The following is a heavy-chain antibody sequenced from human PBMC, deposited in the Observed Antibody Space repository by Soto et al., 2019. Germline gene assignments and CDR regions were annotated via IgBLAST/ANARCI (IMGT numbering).Heavy chain of an antibody. V-gene: IGHV4-4*07. CDR2: FYTSGNT. D-gene: IGHD7-27*01. Sequence: ETLSLTCTVSGCSVSSYYWSWIRQPAGKGLEWIGRFYTSGNTNYNPSLKSRVTMSLDTSKNQFSLKLSSVTAADTAVYFCASDSTGWFDPWGQGTLVTVSS. CDR1: GCSVSSYY. CDR3: ASDSTGWFDP. J-gene: IGHJ5*02.